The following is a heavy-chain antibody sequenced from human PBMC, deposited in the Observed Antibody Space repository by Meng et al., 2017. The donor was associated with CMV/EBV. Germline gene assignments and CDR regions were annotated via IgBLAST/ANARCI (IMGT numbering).Heavy chain of an antibody. D-gene: IGHD7-27*01. J-gene: IGHJ4*02. CDR3: ARGRTLNWVEPCKYFDY. CDR2: MNPNSGNT. Sequence: ASVKVSCKASGYTFTSYDINWVRQATGQGLEWMGWMNPNSGNTGYEQKFQSRVTITRNTSISTAYMELSSLRSEDTAVYYCARGRTLNWVEPCKYFDYWGQGTLVTVSS. CDR1: GYTFTSYD. V-gene: IGHV1-8*03.